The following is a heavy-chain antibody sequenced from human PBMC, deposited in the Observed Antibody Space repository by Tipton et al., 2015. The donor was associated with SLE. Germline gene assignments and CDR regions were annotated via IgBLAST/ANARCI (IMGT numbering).Heavy chain of an antibody. D-gene: IGHD1-26*01. CDR3: ARTLGAIAHTVYDAFDI. J-gene: IGHJ3*02. CDR1: GGSITNHY. V-gene: IGHV4-59*11. Sequence: GLVKPSETLSLTCTVSGGSITNHYWNWIRQPPGKGLEWIGYIHYSGTTHDNPSLKSRVTMSVDMSKNQFSLRLTSVTAADTAVYYCARTLGAIAHTVYDAFDIWGQGKMVTASS. CDR2: IHYSGTT.